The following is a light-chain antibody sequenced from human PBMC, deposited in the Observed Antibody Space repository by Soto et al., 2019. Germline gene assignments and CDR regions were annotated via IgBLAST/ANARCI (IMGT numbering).Light chain of an antibody. CDR1: SGDIGGYNY. CDR2: EVT. V-gene: IGLV2-14*01. Sequence: QSALTQPASVSGSPGQSITISCTGTSGDIGGYNYVSWYQQHPGKAPKLLISEVTNRPSGVSNRFSGSRSGTSASLAISGLQSEDEADYYCAAWDDSLNGAVFGGGTKLTVL. CDR3: AAWDDSLNGAV. J-gene: IGLJ2*01.